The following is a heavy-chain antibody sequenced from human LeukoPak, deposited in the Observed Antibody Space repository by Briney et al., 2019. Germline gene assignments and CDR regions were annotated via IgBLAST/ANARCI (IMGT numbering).Heavy chain of an antibody. CDR1: GFTFSTYG. J-gene: IGHJ6*03. CDR2: LTATSSST. D-gene: IGHD3-9*01. V-gene: IGHV3-23*01. CDR3: ARDLVGILTGYSPGTSYYMDV. Sequence: GGSLRLSCAASGFTFSTYGMSWVRQAPGKGLEWVSALTATSSSTYDADPVKGRFTISRDNSKNTLYLQMNSLRPEDTAVYYCARDLVGILTGYSPGTSYYMDVWGKGTTVTVSS.